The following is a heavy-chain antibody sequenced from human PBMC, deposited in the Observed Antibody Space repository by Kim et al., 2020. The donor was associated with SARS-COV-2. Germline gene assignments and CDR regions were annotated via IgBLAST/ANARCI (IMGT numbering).Heavy chain of an antibody. D-gene: IGHD6-19*01. J-gene: IGHJ4*02. CDR2: ISWNSGSI. V-gene: IGHV3-9*01. Sequence: GGSLRLSCAASGFTFDDYAMHWVRQAPGKGLEWVSGISWNSGSIGYADSVKGRFTISRDNAKNALYLQMNSLRAEDTALYYCAKASSGWYGGGDFDYWGQGTLVTVSS. CDR1: GFTFDDYA. CDR3: AKASSGWYGGGDFDY.